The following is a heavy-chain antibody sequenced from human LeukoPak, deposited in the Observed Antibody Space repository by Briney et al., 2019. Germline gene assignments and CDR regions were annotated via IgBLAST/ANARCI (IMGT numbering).Heavy chain of an antibody. V-gene: IGHV4-4*07. CDR2: IYTSGST. CDR3: AKDRYYYDSSSYRFDY. CDR1: GGSISSYY. Sequence: PSETLSLTCSVSGGSISSYYWSWIRQPAGKGLEWIGRIYTSGSTNYNPSLKSRVTMSVDTSKNQFSLKLSSVTAEDTAVYYCAKDRYYYDSSSYRFDYWGRGTLVTVSS. D-gene: IGHD3-22*01. J-gene: IGHJ4*02.